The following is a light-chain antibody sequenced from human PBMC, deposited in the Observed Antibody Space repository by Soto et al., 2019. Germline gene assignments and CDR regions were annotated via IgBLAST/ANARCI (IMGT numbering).Light chain of an antibody. CDR1: SSNIGSGT. V-gene: IGLV1-44*01. J-gene: IGLJ1*01. CDR2: NNN. CDR3: AAWDDSLNGLYV. Sequence: QSVLTQPPSASGAPGQRVTISCSGSSSNIGSGTVNWYQQLPGTAPKLLIYNNNQWASGVPDRFSGSKSGTSAFLAISGLQSEDEGDYYCAAWDDSLNGLYVFGTGTKVTVL.